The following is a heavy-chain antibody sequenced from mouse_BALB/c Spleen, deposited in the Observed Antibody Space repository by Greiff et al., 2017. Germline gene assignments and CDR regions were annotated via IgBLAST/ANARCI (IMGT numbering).Heavy chain of an antibody. CDR1: GFTFSSYT. J-gene: IGHJ3*01. Sequence: EVMLVESGGGLVKPGGSLKLSCAASGFTFSSYTMSWVRQSPEKRLEWVATISSGGSYTYYPDSVKGRFTISRDNAKNTLYLQMSSLKSEDTAMYYCTRRMTPFAYWGQGTLVTVSA. V-gene: IGHV5-6-4*02. CDR3: TRRMTPFAY. CDR2: ISSGGSYT.